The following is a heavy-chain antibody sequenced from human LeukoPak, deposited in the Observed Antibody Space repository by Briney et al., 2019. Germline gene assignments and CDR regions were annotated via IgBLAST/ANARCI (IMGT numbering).Heavy chain of an antibody. CDR3: ARHYDSSGYYYVSVDS. V-gene: IGHV4-39*01. J-gene: IGHJ4*02. CDR2: LYYSGSI. CDR1: GGSISRRSYY. D-gene: IGHD3-22*01. Sequence: SETLSLTCTVSGGSISRRSYYWGWSRQPPGKGVEWIGSLYYSGSICYNPSLKGRVAISVDKSKNPFSLKLSSVTAADTAVYYCARHYDSSGYYYVSVDSWGQGTLVTVSS.